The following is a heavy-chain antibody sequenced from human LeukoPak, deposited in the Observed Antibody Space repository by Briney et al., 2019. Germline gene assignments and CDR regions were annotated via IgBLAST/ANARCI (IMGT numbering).Heavy chain of an antibody. CDR2: IKGDGSST. CDR3: ARASTTVPNLLDH. CDR1: GFTFSTYW. Sequence: GGSLRLSCAASGFTFSTYWMHWVRQAPGKGLVWVARIKGDGSSTIYADSVKGRFTISRDNSKNTLYLQTSSLRAEDTAVYYCARASTTVPNLLDHWGRGTLVTVSS. D-gene: IGHD4-17*01. V-gene: IGHV3-74*01. J-gene: IGHJ4*02.